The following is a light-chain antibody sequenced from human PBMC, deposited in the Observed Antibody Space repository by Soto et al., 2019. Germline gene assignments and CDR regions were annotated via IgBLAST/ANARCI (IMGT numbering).Light chain of an antibody. CDR2: GAS. V-gene: IGKV3-15*01. CDR1: QSVSSN. CDR3: HQYNNWPPRT. J-gene: IGKJ1*01. Sequence: EIVLTQSPGTLSLSPGERATLSCRASQSVSSNLAWYQQKPGQAPRLLIYGASTRATGIPARFSGSGSETEFTLTISSLQSEDFAVYYCHQYNNWPPRTFGQGTKVDIK.